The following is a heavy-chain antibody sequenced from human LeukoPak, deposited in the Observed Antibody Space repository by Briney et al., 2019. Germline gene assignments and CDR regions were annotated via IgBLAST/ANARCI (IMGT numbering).Heavy chain of an antibody. CDR2: ISPSGTDI. CDR1: GFTFSDTY. J-gene: IGHJ4*02. Sequence: PGGSLRLSCAVSGFTFSDTYMTWIRQAPGKGLESLSYISPSGTDISYADSVKGRFTISRDNAKNTLYLQMNSLRAEDTAVYYCAKGQFLHSGYVGYWGQGTLVTVPS. D-gene: IGHD1-26*01. CDR3: AKGQFLHSGYVGY. V-gene: IGHV3-11*04.